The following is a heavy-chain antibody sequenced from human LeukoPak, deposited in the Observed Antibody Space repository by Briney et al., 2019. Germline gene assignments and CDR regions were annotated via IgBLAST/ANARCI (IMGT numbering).Heavy chain of an antibody. Sequence: HTGGSLRLSCAASGFTFHDYAMHWVRQAPGKGLVWVSRINSDGSSTSYADSVKGRFTISRDNAMNTLYLQMNSLRAEDTAVYYCAMVRGYYYHGLDVWGQGTTVTVSS. V-gene: IGHV3-74*01. D-gene: IGHD3-10*01. CDR2: INSDGSST. CDR3: AMVRGYYYHGLDV. J-gene: IGHJ6*02. CDR1: GFTFHDYA.